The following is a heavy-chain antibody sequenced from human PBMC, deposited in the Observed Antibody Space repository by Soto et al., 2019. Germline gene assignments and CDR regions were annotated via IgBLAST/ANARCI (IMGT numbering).Heavy chain of an antibody. CDR1: GYSCARYW. CDR2: IDPSDSQT. D-gene: IGHD3-22*01. J-gene: IGHJ4*02. Sequence: PGESLKISCNGSGYSCARYWITWVRQRPGKGLEWMGRIDPSDSQTYYSPSFRGHVTISVTKSITTVFLQWSSLRASDTAMYYCARQIYDSDTGPNFQYYFDSWGQGTPVTVSS. CDR3: ARQIYDSDTGPNFQYYFDS. V-gene: IGHV5-10-1*01.